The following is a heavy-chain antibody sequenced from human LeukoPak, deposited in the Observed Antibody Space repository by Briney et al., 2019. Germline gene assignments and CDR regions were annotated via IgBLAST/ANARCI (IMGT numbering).Heavy chain of an antibody. D-gene: IGHD2-2*02. CDR3: ARLGFVVPAVIFDY. CDR1: GFAFSRQD. CDR2: IYIGGST. Sequence: GGSLRLSCAASGFAFSRQDMGWVRQAPGKGLEWVSVIYIGGSTYYADSVKGRFTISRDISKNTLYLQMNSLRAEDTAMYYCARLGFVVPAVIFDYWGQGTLVTVSS. V-gene: IGHV3-53*01. J-gene: IGHJ4*02.